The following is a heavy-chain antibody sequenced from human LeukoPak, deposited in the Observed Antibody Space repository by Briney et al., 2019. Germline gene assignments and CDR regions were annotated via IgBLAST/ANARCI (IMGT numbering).Heavy chain of an antibody. D-gene: IGHD3-10*01. V-gene: IGHV4-39*01. CDR1: GGSISSSSYY. CDR2: IYYSGST. Sequence: SETLSLTCTVPGGSISSSSYYWGWIRQPPGKGLEWIGSIYYSGSTYYNPSLKSRVTISVDTSKNQFSLKLSSVTAADTAVYYCARQFGYFGESPYYHYYYGMDVWGQGTTVTVSS. CDR3: ARQFGYFGESPYYHYYYGMDV. J-gene: IGHJ6*02.